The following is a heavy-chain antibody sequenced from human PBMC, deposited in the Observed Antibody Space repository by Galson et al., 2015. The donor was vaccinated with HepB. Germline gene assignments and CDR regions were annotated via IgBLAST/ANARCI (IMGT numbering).Heavy chain of an antibody. CDR3: TSPYYYGSGSYYWADY. J-gene: IGHJ4*02. D-gene: IGHD3-10*01. Sequence: SLRLSCAASGFTFSGSAMHWVRQASGKGLEWVGRIRSKANSYATAYAASVKGRFTISRDDSKNTAYLQMNSLKTEDTAVYYCTSPYYYGSGSYYWADYWGQGTLVTVSS. CDR1: GFTFSGSA. CDR2: IRSKANSYAT. V-gene: IGHV3-73*01.